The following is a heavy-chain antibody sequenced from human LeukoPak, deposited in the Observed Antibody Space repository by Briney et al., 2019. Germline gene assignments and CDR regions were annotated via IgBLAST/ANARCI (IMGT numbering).Heavy chain of an antibody. CDR2: INPSGGST. V-gene: IGHV1-46*01. CDR3: ARKGDQLPLDY. Sequence: ASVKVSCKASGYTFSDYYMHWVRQAPGQGLEWMGIINPSGGSTSYAQKFQGRVTMTRDTSTSTVYMELSSLRSEDTAVYYCARKGDQLPLDYWGQGTLVTVSS. J-gene: IGHJ4*02. CDR1: GYTFSDYY. D-gene: IGHD2-2*01.